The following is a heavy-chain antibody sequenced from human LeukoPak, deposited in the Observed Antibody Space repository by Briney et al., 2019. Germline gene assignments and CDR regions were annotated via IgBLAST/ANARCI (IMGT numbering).Heavy chain of an antibody. CDR3: ARGGYYYGSGSPDAFDI. V-gene: IGHV3-53*01. CDR1: GFTVSSNY. Sequence: PGGSLRLSCAASGFTVSSNYMSWVRQAPGKGLEWVSVIYSGGSTFYADSVKGRFTISRDNSKNTLYLQMNSLRAEDTAVYYCARGGYYYGSGSPDAFDIWGQGTMVTVSS. CDR2: IYSGGST. J-gene: IGHJ3*02. D-gene: IGHD3-10*01.